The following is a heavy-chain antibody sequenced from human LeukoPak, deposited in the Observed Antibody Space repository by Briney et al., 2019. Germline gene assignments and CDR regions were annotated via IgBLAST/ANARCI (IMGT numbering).Heavy chain of an antibody. D-gene: IGHD3-22*01. CDR3: ARSNYFDRLDQ. J-gene: IGHJ4*02. CDR1: GGSISSYY. Sequence: SETLSLTCRVSGGSISSYYWSWIRQPPGKGLEWIGYINYNGGTNYNPSLKSRVPISVDTSKTHFSLKLSSLTAADTAVYFCARSNYFDRLDQWGQGALVTVSS. V-gene: IGHV4-59*08. CDR2: INYNGGT.